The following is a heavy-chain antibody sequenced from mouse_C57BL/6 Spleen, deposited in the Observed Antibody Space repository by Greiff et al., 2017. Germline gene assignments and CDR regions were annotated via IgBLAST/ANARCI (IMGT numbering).Heavy chain of an antibody. J-gene: IGHJ3*01. D-gene: IGHD2-2*01. CDR2: IRSKSSNYAT. Sequence: DVHLVESGGGLVQPKGSLKLSCAASGFTFNTYAMHWVRQAPGKGLEWVARIRSKSSNYATYYADSVKDRFTISRDDSQSMLYLQMNILKTEDTAMYYCVRDPYGYDGVSWFAYWGQGTLVTVSA. CDR1: GFTFNTYA. CDR3: VRDPYGYDGVSWFAY. V-gene: IGHV10-3*01.